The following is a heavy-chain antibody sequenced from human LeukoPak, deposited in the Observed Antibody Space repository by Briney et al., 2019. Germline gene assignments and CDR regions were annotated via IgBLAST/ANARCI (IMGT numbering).Heavy chain of an antibody. CDR1: GYTFTGYY. CDR3: ARADYGDYVEGFDY. CDR2: INPNSGGT. D-gene: IGHD4-17*01. Sequence: GASVKVSCKASGYTFTGYYMHWVRQAPGQGLEWMGRINPNSGGTNYAQKFQGRVTMTRDTSISTAYMELSRLRSDDTAVYYCARADYGDYVEGFDYWGQGTLVTVPS. J-gene: IGHJ4*02. V-gene: IGHV1-2*06.